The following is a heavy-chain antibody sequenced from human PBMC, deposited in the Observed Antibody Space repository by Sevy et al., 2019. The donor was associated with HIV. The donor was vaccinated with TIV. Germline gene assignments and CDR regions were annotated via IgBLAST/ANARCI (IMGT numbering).Heavy chain of an antibody. D-gene: IGHD5-18*01. CDR2: INEDGGRL. CDR3: ARDRAYSAVDY. V-gene: IGHV3-7*01. CDR1: GFRFSDSW. Sequence: GGSLRLSCVASGFRFSDSWMTWVRQAPGKGLERLAYINEDGGRLGYVDSVRGRFTISRENTKNSLYLQMNSLRAEDTAVYFCARDRAYSAVDYWGQGTLVTVSS. J-gene: IGHJ4*02.